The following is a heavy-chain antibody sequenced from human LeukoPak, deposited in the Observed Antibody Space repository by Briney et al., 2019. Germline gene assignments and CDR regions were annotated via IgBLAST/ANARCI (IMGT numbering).Heavy chain of an antibody. Sequence: ASVKVSCKASGYTFTSYYMHWVRQAPGQGLEWMGIINPSGGSTSYAQKFQGRVTMTRDTSTSTVYMELSSLRSEATAVYYCARDGGDLGPGTIRGAGFYYYYMDVWGKGTTVIVSS. J-gene: IGHJ6*03. D-gene: IGHD3-16*01. CDR2: INPSGGST. CDR1: GYTFTSYY. CDR3: ARDGGDLGPGTIRGAGFYYYYMDV. V-gene: IGHV1-46*01.